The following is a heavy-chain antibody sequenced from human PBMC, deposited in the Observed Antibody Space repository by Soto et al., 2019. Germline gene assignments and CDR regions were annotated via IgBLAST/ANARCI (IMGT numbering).Heavy chain of an antibody. J-gene: IGHJ6*02. Sequence: QVQLVESGGGVVQPGRSLRLSCAASGFTFSSYGMHWVRQAPGKGLEWVAVISYDGSNKYYADSVKGRFTISRDNSKNTLYLQMNSLRAEDTAVYYCAKDLEIRITIFGGVIPHYYYGMDVWGQGNTVTVSS. CDR2: ISYDGSNK. CDR3: AKDLEIRITIFGGVIPHYYYGMDV. CDR1: GFTFSSYG. V-gene: IGHV3-30*18. D-gene: IGHD3-3*01.